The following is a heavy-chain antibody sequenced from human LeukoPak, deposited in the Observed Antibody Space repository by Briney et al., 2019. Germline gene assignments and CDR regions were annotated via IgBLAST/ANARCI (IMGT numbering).Heavy chain of an antibody. J-gene: IGHJ4*02. D-gene: IGHD5-18*01. CDR2: IDTSGST. CDR3: AREGGYSYGDAPLHFDY. CDR1: GGSISSGSHY. Sequence: SGTLSLTCTVSGGSISSGSHYWSWIRQPAGKGLEWIGRIDTSGSTNYNPSLKSRVTISVDTSKNQFSLKLSSVTAADTAVYYCAREGGYSYGDAPLHFDYWGQGTLVTVSS. V-gene: IGHV4-61*02.